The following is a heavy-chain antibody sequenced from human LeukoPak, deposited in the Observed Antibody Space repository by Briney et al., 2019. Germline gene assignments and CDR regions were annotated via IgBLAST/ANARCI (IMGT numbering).Heavy chain of an antibody. V-gene: IGHV1-24*01. CDR1: GYTFTEMS. J-gene: IGHJ5*02. D-gene: IGHD3-3*01. CDR3: ADFGVVTNWFDP. CDR2: IDPESGER. Sequence: ASVKVSCKVSGYTFTEMSIHWVRQTPGKGLEWLGGIDPESGERVYAQNSRGRVTMSEDTSTDTAYMEVSSLRSEDTAIYYCADFGVVTNWFDPWGQGTLVTVSS.